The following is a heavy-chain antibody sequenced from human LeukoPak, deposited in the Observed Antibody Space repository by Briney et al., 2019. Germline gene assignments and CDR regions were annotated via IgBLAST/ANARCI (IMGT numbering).Heavy chain of an antibody. V-gene: IGHV1-69*13. CDR2: IIPIFGTA. Sequence: SVKVSCKASGGTFSSYAISWVRQAPGQGLEWMGGIIPIFGTANYAQKFQGRVTITADESTSTAYMELSSLRSEDTAVYYCARDVAPAARVGYYYMDVWGKGTTVAVSS. D-gene: IGHD2-2*01. CDR1: GGTFSSYA. CDR3: ARDVAPAARVGYYYMDV. J-gene: IGHJ6*03.